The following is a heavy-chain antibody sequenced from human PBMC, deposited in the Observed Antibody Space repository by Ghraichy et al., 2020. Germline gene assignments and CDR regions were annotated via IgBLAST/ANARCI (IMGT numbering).Heavy chain of an antibody. CDR1: GGSISSSSYY. CDR3: ARRRVYGYSSSPNDAFDI. J-gene: IGHJ3*02. Sequence: SQTLSLTCTVSGGSISSSSYYWGWIRQPPGKGLEWIGSIYYSGSTYYNPSLKSRVTISVDTSKNQFSLKLSSVTAADTAVYYCARRRVYGYSSSPNDAFDIWGQGTMVTVSS. V-gene: IGHV4-39*01. CDR2: IYYSGST. D-gene: IGHD6-6*01.